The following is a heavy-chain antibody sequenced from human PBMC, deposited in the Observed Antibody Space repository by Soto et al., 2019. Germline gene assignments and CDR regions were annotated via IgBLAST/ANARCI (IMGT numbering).Heavy chain of an antibody. J-gene: IGHJ5*02. D-gene: IGHD3-10*01. V-gene: IGHV2-5*01. Sequence: SCSTLANPTQTLTLTCTFSGFSLSTSGVGMDWIRQPPGKALEWLALIYWNDDKRYSPSLKSRLTITKDTSKNQVVLTMTNMDPVDTATYYCAHRPHLLWVGELTNWFDPWGQGTLVTVSS. CDR1: GFSLSTSGVG. CDR2: IYWNDDK. CDR3: AHRPHLLWVGELTNWFDP.